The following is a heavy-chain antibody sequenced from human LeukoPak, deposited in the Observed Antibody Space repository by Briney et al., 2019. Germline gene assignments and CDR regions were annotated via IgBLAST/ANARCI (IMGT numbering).Heavy chain of an antibody. CDR2: ISGSGGST. CDR1: GFTFSSYA. D-gene: IGHD3-3*01. CDR3: AKVTILGIDY. V-gene: IGHV3-23*01. J-gene: IGHJ4*02. Sequence: GGSLRLSCAASGFTFSSYAMSWVRQAPGKGLEWGSAISGSGGSTYYVDSVKGRFTISRDNSKNTLYLQMNSLRAEDTAVYYCAKVTILGIDYWGQGTLVTVSS.